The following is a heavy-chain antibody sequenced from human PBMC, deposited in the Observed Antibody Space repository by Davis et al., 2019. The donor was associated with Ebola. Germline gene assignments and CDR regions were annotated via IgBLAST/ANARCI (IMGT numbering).Heavy chain of an antibody. Sequence: GESLKISCAASGFTFNNYAMSWVRPSPGKGLEWVSVISGRGTTIYYAYSVKGRFTISRDNSKNTLYLQMNSLRAEDTAVYYCARDGHGSGLDYWGQGTLVTVSS. J-gene: IGHJ4*02. D-gene: IGHD2-2*03. CDR2: ISGRGTTI. CDR3: ARDGHGSGLDY. CDR1: GFTFNNYA. V-gene: IGHV3-23*01.